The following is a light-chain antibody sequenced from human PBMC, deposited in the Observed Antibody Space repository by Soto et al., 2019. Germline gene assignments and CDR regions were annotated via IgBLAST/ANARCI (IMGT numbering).Light chain of an antibody. Sequence: EIVLTQSPGTLSLSPGERATLSCRASQSVSSSYLAWYQQQPGQAPRLLIYGASSRATGIPDRFSGSGSGTDFTLTIRRLEPEDFAVYYCQQYGSSPLTFGGGTKVEIK. CDR3: QQYGSSPLT. CDR2: GAS. CDR1: QSVSSSY. J-gene: IGKJ4*01. V-gene: IGKV3-20*01.